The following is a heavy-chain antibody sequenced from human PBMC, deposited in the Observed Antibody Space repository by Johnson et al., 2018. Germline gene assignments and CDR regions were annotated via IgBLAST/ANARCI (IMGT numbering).Heavy chain of an antibody. CDR1: GFTFSDYV. J-gene: IGHJ6*03. V-gene: IGHV3-30*03. CDR2: ISYDGKKK. D-gene: IGHD1-14*01. Sequence: QVQLVESGGGVVQPGRSLRLSCAPSGFTFSDYVMHWVRQGPGKGLEWLAVISYDGKKKDYADSVKDRFIISRDNSKKTLFLQMSSLRPEDTAVYYCARAGGPYYYFYYRDVWGKGTTVTFSS. CDR3: ARAGGPYYYFYYRDV.